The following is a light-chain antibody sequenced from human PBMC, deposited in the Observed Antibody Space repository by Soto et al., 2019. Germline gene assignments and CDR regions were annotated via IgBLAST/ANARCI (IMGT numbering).Light chain of an antibody. J-gene: IGKJ1*01. V-gene: IGKV3-15*01. CDR2: GVS. CDR1: QSVSSN. CDR3: QQYNNWPPWT. Sequence: EIVMTQSPATLSVSPGERATLSCRASQSVSSNLAWYQQKPGQAPRLLIYGVSTRATGIPARFSGSGSGTEFTLTISSLQSEDFAVYDCQQYNNWPPWTVGQGTKVVIK.